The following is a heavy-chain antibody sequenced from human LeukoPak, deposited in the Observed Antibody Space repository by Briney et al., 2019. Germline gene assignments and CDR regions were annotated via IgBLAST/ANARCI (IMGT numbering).Heavy chain of an antibody. CDR1: GFTFSSYG. V-gene: IGHV3-30*02. J-gene: IGHJ4*02. CDR2: IRYDGSNK. Sequence: PGGSLRLSCAASGFTFSSYGIHWVRQAPGKGLEWVAFIRYDGSNKYYADSVKGRFTISRDNSKNTLYLQMNSLRAEDTAVYYCARDPGYSNSPYYLDYWGQGTLVTVSS. D-gene: IGHD5-12*01. CDR3: ARDPGYSNSPYYLDY.